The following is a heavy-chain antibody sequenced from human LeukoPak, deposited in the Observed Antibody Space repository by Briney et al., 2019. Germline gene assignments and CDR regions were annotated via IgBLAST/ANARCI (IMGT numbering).Heavy chain of an antibody. CDR3: ATADSSGCDY. CDR1: GGSISSYY. J-gene: IGHJ4*02. CDR2: IYYSGST. Sequence: PSETLSLTCTVSGGSISSYYWSWIRQPPGKGLEWIGYIYYSGSTNYNPSLKSRVTISVDTSKNQFSLKLSSGTAADTAVYYCATADSSGCDYWGQGTLVTVSS. V-gene: IGHV4-59*01. D-gene: IGHD6-19*01.